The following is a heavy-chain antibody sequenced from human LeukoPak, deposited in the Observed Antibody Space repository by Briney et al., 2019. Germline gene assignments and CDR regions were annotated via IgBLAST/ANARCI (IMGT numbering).Heavy chain of an antibody. CDR1: GGSISSYY. CDR2: IYYSGST. Sequence: PSETLSLTCTVSGGSISSYYWSWIRQPPGKGLEWIGYIYYSGSTNYNPSLKSRVTISVDTSKNQFSLKLSSVTAADTAVYYCARHPFSRVGALRYFDWLYDYWGQGTLVTVSS. D-gene: IGHD3-9*01. CDR3: ARHPFSRVGALRYFDWLYDY. V-gene: IGHV4-59*08. J-gene: IGHJ4*02.